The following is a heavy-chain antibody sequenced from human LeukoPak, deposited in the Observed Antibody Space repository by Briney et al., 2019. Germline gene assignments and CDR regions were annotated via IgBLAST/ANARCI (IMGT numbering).Heavy chain of an antibody. J-gene: IGHJ4*02. D-gene: IGHD5-24*01. CDR1: GGSFSGYY. Sequence: SGTLSLTCAVYGGSFSGYYWSWIRQPPGKGLEWIGEINHSGSTNYNPSLKSRVTISVDTSKNQFSLKLSSVTAADTAVYYCARRHGDSLPYFDFWGQGTLVTVSS. CDR3: ARRHGDSLPYFDF. V-gene: IGHV4-34*01. CDR2: INHSGST.